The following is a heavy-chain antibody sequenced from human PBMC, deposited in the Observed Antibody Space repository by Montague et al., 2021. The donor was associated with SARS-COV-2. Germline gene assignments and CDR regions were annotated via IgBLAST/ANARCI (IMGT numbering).Heavy chain of an antibody. CDR1: GGSTSSSSYY. D-gene: IGHD3-9*01. Sequence: ETLSLTCTVSGGSTSSSSYYWGWIRQPPGKGLEWIGSIYYSGSTYYNPSLKSRVTISVDTSKNQFSLKLSSVTAADTAVYYCARHDDILTTYYYYYGMDVLGQGTTVTVSS. V-gene: IGHV4-39*01. CDR3: ARHDDILTTYYYYYGMDV. J-gene: IGHJ6*02. CDR2: IYYSGST.